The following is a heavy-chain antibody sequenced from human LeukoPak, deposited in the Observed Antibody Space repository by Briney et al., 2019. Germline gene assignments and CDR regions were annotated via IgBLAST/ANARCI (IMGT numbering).Heavy chain of an antibody. J-gene: IGHJ4*02. CDR3: ARHQGGAVAGYDY. CDR1: SGSISTGTYS. CDR2: IYYSGST. V-gene: IGHV4-61*01. D-gene: IGHD6-19*01. Sequence: PSQTLSLTCTVSSGSISTGTYSWSWIRQPPGKGLEWIGYIYYSGSTNYNPSLKSRVTISVDTSKNQFSLKLSSVTAADTAVYYCARHQGGAVAGYDYWGQGTLVTVSS.